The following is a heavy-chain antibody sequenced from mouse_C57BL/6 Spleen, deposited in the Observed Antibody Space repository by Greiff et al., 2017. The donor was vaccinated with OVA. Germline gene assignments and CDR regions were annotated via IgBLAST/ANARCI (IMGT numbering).Heavy chain of an antibody. J-gene: IGHJ2*01. CDR3: ARGTYDYLFDY. Sequence: QVQLQQPGTELVKPGASVKLSCKASGYTFTSYWMNWVKQRPGQGLEWIGNINPRNGGTNYNEKFNSKSTLTVDKSSSTSYMQLSSLTSEDSAVYYCARGTYDYLFDYWGQGTTLTVSS. CDR2: INPRNGGT. V-gene: IGHV1-53*01. CDR1: GYTFTSYW. D-gene: IGHD2-4*01.